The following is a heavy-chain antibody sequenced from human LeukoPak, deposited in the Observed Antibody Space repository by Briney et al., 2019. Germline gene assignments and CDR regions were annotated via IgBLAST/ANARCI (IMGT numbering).Heavy chain of an antibody. CDR2: INPNSGDT. D-gene: IGHD2-2*01. CDR3: ARGWRSQLPLDDWFDP. V-gene: IGHV1-2*02. CDR1: GYTFTGYY. Sequence: ASVKVSFKASGYTFTGYYMHWVRQAPGQGLEWMGWINPNSGDTNYAQKFQGRVTMTRDTSISTAYMELSRLRSDDTAVYYCARGWRSQLPLDDWFDPWGQGTLVTVSS. J-gene: IGHJ5*02.